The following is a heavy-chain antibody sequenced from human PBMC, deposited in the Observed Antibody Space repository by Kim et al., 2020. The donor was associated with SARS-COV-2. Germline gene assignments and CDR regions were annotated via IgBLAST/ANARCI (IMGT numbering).Heavy chain of an antibody. Sequence: SEKVRITITRDKSNTTLYLQTNSLRAEDTAVYYCARDRPYYYDSSGKFDYWGQGTLVTVSS. J-gene: IGHJ4*02. D-gene: IGHD3-22*01. CDR3: ARDRPYYYDSSGKFDY. V-gene: IGHV3-30*01.